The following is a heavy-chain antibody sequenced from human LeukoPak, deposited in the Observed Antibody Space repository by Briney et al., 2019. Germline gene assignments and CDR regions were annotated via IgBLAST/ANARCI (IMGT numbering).Heavy chain of an antibody. V-gene: IGHV3-30-3*01. Sequence: PGGSLRLPCAASGFTFSSYAMHWVRQAPGKGLEWVAVISYDGSNKYYADSVKGRFTISRDNAKNSLYLQMNSLRAEDTAVDYCARAIVGANHFDYWGQGTLVTVSS. CDR3: ARAIVGANHFDY. J-gene: IGHJ4*02. CDR1: GFTFSSYA. D-gene: IGHD1-26*01. CDR2: ISYDGSNK.